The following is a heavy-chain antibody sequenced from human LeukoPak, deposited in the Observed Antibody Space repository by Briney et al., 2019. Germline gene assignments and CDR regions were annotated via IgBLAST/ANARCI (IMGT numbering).Heavy chain of an antibody. V-gene: IGHV3-23*01. CDR2: ISGSGGST. CDR3: AKDRYYDSSGYYYRISYYFDY. CDR1: GFTFSSNS. J-gene: IGHJ4*02. Sequence: GGSLRLSCAASGFTFSSNSMSWVRQAPGKGLEWVSAISGSGGSTYYADSVKGRFTISRDNSKNTLYLQMNSLRAEDTAVYYCAKDRYYDSSGYYYRISYYFDYWGQGTLVTVSS. D-gene: IGHD3-22*01.